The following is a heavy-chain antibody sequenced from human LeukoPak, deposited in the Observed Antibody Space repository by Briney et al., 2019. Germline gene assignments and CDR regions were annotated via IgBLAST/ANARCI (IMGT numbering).Heavy chain of an antibody. CDR3: TKDDYYYYMDV. CDR1: GFTFSSYA. J-gene: IGHJ6*03. Sequence: GGSLRLSCAASGFTFSSYAMSWVRQAPAKGLEWVSSISSSGDSTYYADSVKGRFTISRDNSKNTLYLQMNSLRAEDTAVYYCTKDDYYYYMDVWGKGTTVTVSS. CDR2: ISSSGDST. V-gene: IGHV3-23*01.